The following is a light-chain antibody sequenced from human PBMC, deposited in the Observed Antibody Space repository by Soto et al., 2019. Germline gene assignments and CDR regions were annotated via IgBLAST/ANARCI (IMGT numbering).Light chain of an antibody. Sequence: DIVMTQSPLSLPVTTGEPASISCRSSHSLLHTNGYNYLDWYLQKPGQSPQLLIYLGSNRASGVPDRFSGSGSGTDFTLTISRVEAEDFGLYYCMQALQAPLTFGQGTKVDIK. CDR2: LGS. CDR1: HSLLHTNGYNY. CDR3: MQALQAPLT. J-gene: IGKJ1*01. V-gene: IGKV2-28*01.